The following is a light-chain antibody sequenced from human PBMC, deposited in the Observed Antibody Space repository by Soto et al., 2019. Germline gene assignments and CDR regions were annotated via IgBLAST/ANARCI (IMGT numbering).Light chain of an antibody. CDR2: GAS. V-gene: IGKV3-20*01. CDR3: QQYGGSPFT. J-gene: IGKJ2*01. Sequence: EIVLTQSPCTLSLSPRERATLSSRASQSIFNNYLAWYQQKPGQAPRLLVYGASFRATGIPDRFSGSGSGTDFTLTISRLEPVDFAVYYCQQYGGSPFTFGQGTRLEIK. CDR1: QSIFNNY.